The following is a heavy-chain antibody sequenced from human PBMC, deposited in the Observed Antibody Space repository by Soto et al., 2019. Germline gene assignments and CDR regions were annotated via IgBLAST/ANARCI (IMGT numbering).Heavy chain of an antibody. CDR1: GGSISSYY. D-gene: IGHD2-15*01. V-gene: IGHV4-59*08. J-gene: IGHJ5*02. Sequence: SETLSLTCTVSGGSISSYYWSWIRQPPGKGLEWIGYIYYSGSTNYNPSLKSRVTISVDTSKNQFSLKLSSVTAADTAVYYCARRYCSGGSCYWFDPWGQGTLVTVSS. CDR2: IYYSGST. CDR3: ARRYCSGGSCYWFDP.